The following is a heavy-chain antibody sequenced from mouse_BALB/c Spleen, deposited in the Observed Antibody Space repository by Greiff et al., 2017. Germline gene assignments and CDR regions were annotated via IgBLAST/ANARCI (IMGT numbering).Heavy chain of an antibody. D-gene: IGHD2-4*01. CDR2: IYPGSGST. Sequence: LQQPGSELVRPGASVKLSCKASGYTFTSYWMHWVKQRHGQGLEWIGNIYPGSGSTNYDEKFKSKGTLTVDTSSSTAYMHLSSLTSEDSAVYYCTRGGITALHYWGQGTTLTVSS. CDR1: GYTFTSYW. CDR3: TRGGITALHY. V-gene: IGHV1S22*01. J-gene: IGHJ2*01.